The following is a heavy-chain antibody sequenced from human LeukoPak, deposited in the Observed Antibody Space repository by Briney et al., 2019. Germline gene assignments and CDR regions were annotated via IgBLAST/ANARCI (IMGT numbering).Heavy chain of an antibody. CDR3: ARKVYNWNYWFDP. CDR2: IYHSGST. Sequence: PSETLSLTCTVSGYSISSGYYWGWIRQSPGKGLEWIGSIYHSGSTYYNPSLKSRVTISVDTPKNQFSLKLSSVTAADTAVYYCARKVYNWNYWFDPWGQGTLVTVSS. V-gene: IGHV4-38-2*02. J-gene: IGHJ5*02. CDR1: GYSISSGYY. D-gene: IGHD1-7*01.